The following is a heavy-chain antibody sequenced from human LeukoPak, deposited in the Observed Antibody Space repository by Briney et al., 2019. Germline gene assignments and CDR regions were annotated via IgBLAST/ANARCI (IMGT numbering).Heavy chain of an antibody. Sequence: SGTLSLTCAVSGGPISSSDWWSWVRQPPGKGLEWIGEIYHSGSTNYNPSLKSRVTISVDKSKNQFSLKLSSVTAADTAVYYCARGGSGNGWYPRFDDWGQGTLVTVSS. CDR2: IYHSGST. V-gene: IGHV4-4*02. D-gene: IGHD6-19*01. CDR1: GGPISSSDW. CDR3: ARGGSGNGWYPRFDD. J-gene: IGHJ4*02.